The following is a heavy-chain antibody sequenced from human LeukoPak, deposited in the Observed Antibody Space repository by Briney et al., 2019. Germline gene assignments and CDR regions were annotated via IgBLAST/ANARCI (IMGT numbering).Heavy chain of an antibody. CDR3: ARDQEGFDY. CDR2: IYPRDGST. J-gene: IGHJ4*02. V-gene: IGHV1-46*01. Sequence: ASVKVSCKVSGYSFTSNYIHWVRQAPGQGLEWMGMIYPRDGSTSYAQRFQDRVTVTRDTSTSTVHMELSGLRSEDTAVYYCARDQEGFDYWGQGTLVTVSS. CDR1: GYSFTSNY.